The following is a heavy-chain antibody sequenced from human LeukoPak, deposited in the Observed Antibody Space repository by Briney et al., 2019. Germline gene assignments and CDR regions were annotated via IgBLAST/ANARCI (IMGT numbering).Heavy chain of an antibody. CDR1: GYTFTSFD. J-gene: IGHJ6*03. Sequence: GASVKVSCKTSGYTFTSFDINWVRRATGQGLEWMGWMNPNSGNTGYAQKFQGRFTMAMNTSINTAYMELSSLRSEDTAEYYCARAASWSPFGDSYYYMDVWGKGTTVTISS. V-gene: IGHV1-8*01. D-gene: IGHD6-13*01. CDR2: MNPNSGNT. CDR3: ARAASWSPFGDSYYYMDV.